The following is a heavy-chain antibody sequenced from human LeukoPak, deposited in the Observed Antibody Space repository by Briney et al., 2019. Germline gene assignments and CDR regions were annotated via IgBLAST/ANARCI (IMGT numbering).Heavy chain of an antibody. V-gene: IGHV3-7*01. D-gene: IGHD6-19*01. Sequence: GGSLRLSCVASGFTFSTYWMSWVRQAPGKGLERVANIKQDGSEKYYVDSVKGRFTISRDNAKNSLYLQMNSLRAEDTAVYYCARDSDWGQGTLVTVSS. J-gene: IGHJ4*02. CDR3: ARDSD. CDR2: IKQDGSEK. CDR1: GFTFSTYW.